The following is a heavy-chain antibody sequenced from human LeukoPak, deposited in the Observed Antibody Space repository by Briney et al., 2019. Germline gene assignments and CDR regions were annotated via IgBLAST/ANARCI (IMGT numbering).Heavy chain of an antibody. CDR1: GFTFSSYA. V-gene: IGHV3-23*01. CDR3: ARDDSLGSLVY. CDR2: ISGSGGST. D-gene: IGHD5-18*01. Sequence: GGSLRLSCAASGFTFSSYAMSWVRQAPGKGLEWVTAISGSGGSTYYADSVKGRFTISRDDSKNTVYLQMNSLRVEDMAVYYCARDDSLGSLVYGGQGTLVTVSS. J-gene: IGHJ4*02.